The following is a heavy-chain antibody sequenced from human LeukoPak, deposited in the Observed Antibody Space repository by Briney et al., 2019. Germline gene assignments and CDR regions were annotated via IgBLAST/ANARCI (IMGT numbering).Heavy chain of an antibody. V-gene: IGHV3-21*01. Sequence: GGSLRLSCAASGFTFSSYSMNWVRHAPGKGLEWVSSISSSSSYIYYADSVKGRFTISRDNAKNSLYLQMNSLRAEDTAVYYCARALLTAAPDYWGQGTLVTVSS. CDR3: ARALLTAAPDY. CDR1: GFTFSSYS. D-gene: IGHD2-2*01. J-gene: IGHJ4*02. CDR2: ISSSSSYI.